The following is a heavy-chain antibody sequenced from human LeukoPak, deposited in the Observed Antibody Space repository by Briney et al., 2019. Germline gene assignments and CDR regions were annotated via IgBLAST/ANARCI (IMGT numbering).Heavy chain of an antibody. J-gene: IGHJ6*03. Sequence: SETLSLTCTVSGGSISSHYWSWIRQPAGKGLEWIGRIYTSGSTNYNPSLKSRVTISVDTSKNQFSLKLSSVTAADTAVYYCARPKHYYGSGSYYYYYMDVWGKGTTVTISS. CDR1: GGSISSHY. CDR3: ARPKHYYGSGSYYYYYMDV. CDR2: IYTSGST. D-gene: IGHD3-10*01. V-gene: IGHV4-4*07.